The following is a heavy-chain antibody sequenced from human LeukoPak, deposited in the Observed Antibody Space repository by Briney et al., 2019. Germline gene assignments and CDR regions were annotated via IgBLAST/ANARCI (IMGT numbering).Heavy chain of an antibody. CDR3: ARHRTYYDILTGYYERWFDP. V-gene: IGHV4-34*01. J-gene: IGHJ5*02. Sequence: PSETLSLTCAVYGGSFSGYYWSWIRQPPGKGLEWIGEINHSGSTNYNPSLTSRVTISVDTSKNQFSLKLSSVTAADTAVYYCARHRTYYDILTGYYERWFDPWGQGTLVTVSS. CDR1: GGSFSGYY. CDR2: INHSGST. D-gene: IGHD3-9*01.